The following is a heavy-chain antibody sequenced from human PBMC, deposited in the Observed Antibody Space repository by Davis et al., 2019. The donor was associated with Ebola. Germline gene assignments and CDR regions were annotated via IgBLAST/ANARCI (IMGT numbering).Heavy chain of an antibody. J-gene: IGHJ6*02. D-gene: IGHD2-8*02. V-gene: IGHV3-23*01. CDR3: AKDLFWWSAADV. CDR2: ISGSGSHT. Sequence: GESLKISCAASGFTFSSYALSWVRQAPGKGLEWVSAISGSGSHTYYADSVKGHFTISRDDSKNTLFLQMDSLRAEDTAVYYCAKDLFWWSAADVWGQGTTVIVSS. CDR1: GFTFSSYA.